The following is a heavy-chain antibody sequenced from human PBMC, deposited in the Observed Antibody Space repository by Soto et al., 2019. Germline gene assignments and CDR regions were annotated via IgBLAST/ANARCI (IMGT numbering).Heavy chain of an antibody. V-gene: IGHV1-69*01. J-gene: IGHJ6*02. Sequence: QVQLLQSAAEVKKPGSSVKISCKASGETFINYSFSWMRQAPGQGLEWMGGIVPMSGGPNSAEKFHDRLTITADRSTGTVTMQLSRLTSDDTAVYYCARVGIRLIPADLGGGYHFQGLDVWGEGTKVTVS. D-gene: IGHD2-2*01. CDR3: ARVGIRLIPADLGGGYHFQGLDV. CDR1: GETFINYS. CDR2: IVPMSGGP.